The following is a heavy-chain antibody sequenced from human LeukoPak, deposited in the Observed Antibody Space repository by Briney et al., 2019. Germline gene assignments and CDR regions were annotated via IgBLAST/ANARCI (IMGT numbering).Heavy chain of an antibody. CDR3: ARDQGGYCGGDCSFGVDY. J-gene: IGHJ4*02. V-gene: IGHV3-48*04. D-gene: IGHD2-21*02. CDR1: GFTFSSYS. CDR2: ISSSSSTI. Sequence: GGSLRLSCAASGFTFSSYSMNWVRQAPGKGLEWVSYISSSSSTIYYADSVKGRFTISRDNAKNSLYLQMNSLRTEDTAVYYCARDQGGYCGGDCSFGVDYWGQGTLVTVSS.